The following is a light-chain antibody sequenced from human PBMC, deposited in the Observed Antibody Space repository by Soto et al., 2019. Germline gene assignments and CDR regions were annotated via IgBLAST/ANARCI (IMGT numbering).Light chain of an antibody. CDR2: DTS. CDR3: QQRSNWPLT. Sequence: EIVLTQSPATLSLSPGERATLSCRASQSVSSYLGWYQQKPGQTPRLLIYDTSNRATGIPAMFSGSGSGTDFTLTISSLEPEDFAVYYCQQRSNWPLTFGGGTKVEI. CDR1: QSVSSY. V-gene: IGKV3-11*01. J-gene: IGKJ4*01.